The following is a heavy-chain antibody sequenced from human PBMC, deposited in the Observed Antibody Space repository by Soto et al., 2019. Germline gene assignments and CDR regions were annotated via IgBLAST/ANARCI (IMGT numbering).Heavy chain of an antibody. D-gene: IGHD6-6*01. V-gene: IGHV4-34*01. Sequence: SETLSLNCAVYGGSCSGYYWRWIRQPPGKGLEWIGEINHSGSTNYNPSLKSRVTISVDTSKNQFSLKLSSATAADTAVYYCARDSSSRPYYYYGMDVWGQGTTVTVSS. CDR3: ARDSSSRPYYYYGMDV. CDR1: GGSCSGYY. CDR2: INHSGST. J-gene: IGHJ6*02.